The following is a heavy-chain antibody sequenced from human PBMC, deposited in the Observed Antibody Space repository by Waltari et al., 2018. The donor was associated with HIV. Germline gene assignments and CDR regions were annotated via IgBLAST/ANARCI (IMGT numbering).Heavy chain of an antibody. CDR1: GTSFSGYY. CDR3: ARGSQHHDH. Sequence: QVQLQQWGTGLLKLSGTLSLRCAIYGTSFSGYYWSWIRQTPALGLEWIGEVSHSADTNYNPSFAGRVSISADVSKNQLSLNLTSLTAADTGVYFCARGSQHHDHWGQGTPVTVSS. J-gene: IGHJ5*02. CDR2: VSHSADT. V-gene: IGHV4-34*01.